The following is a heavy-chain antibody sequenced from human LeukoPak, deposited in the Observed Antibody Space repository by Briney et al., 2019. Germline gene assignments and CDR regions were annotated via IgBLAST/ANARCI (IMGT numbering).Heavy chain of an antibody. CDR2: IYYSGST. Sequence: SQTLSPTCTVSGGSISSGDYYWSWIRQPPGKGLEWIGYIYYSGSTYYNPSLKSRVTISVDTSKNQFSLKLSSVTAADTAVYYCARNLGSYAFDIWGQGTMVTVSS. CDR3: ARNLGSYAFDI. CDR1: GGSISSGDYY. J-gene: IGHJ3*02. V-gene: IGHV4-30-4*08. D-gene: IGHD6-25*01.